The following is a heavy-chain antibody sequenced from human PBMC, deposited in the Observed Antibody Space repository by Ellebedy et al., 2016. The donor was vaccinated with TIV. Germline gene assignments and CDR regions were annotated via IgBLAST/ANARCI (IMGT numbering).Heavy chain of an antibody. D-gene: IGHD1-26*01. J-gene: IGHJ6*02. V-gene: IGHV1-46*01. CDR2: INPSGGST. CDR1: GYTFTSYY. CDR3: ARDGKLILQRVYGMDV. Sequence: AASVKVSCKASGYTFTSYYMHWARQPPGQGLEWMGIINPSGGSTSYAQKFQGRVTMTRDTSTSTVYMELSSLRSEDTAVYYCARDGKLILQRVYGMDVWGQGTTVTVSS.